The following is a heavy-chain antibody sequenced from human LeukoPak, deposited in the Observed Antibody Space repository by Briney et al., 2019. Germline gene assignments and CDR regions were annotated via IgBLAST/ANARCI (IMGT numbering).Heavy chain of an antibody. CDR1: GFTFSSYW. Sequence: GGSLRLSCAASGFTFSSYWMSWVRQAPGKGLEWVANIKQDGSEKYYVDSVKGRFTISRDNAKNSLHLQMNSLRAEDTAVYYCARARWLQSLYYFDYWGQGTLVPVSS. V-gene: IGHV3-7*01. CDR3: ARARWLQSLYYFDY. J-gene: IGHJ4*02. D-gene: IGHD5-24*01. CDR2: IKQDGSEK.